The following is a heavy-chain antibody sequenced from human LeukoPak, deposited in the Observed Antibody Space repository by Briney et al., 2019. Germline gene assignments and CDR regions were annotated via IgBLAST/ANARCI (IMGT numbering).Heavy chain of an antibody. D-gene: IGHD1-26*01. CDR1: GGSFSGYY. CDR2: INHSGST. CDR3: ARMTPLREDAFDI. J-gene: IGHJ3*02. V-gene: IGHV4-34*01. Sequence: SETLSLTCAVYGGSFSGYYWSWICQPPGKGLEWIGEINHSGSTNYNPSLKSRVTISVDTSKNQFSLKLSSVTAADTAVYYCARMTPLREDAFDIWGQGTMVTVSS.